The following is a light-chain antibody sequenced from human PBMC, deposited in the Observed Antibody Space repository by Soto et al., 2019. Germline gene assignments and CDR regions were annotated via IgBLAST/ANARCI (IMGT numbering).Light chain of an antibody. CDR2: DVS. Sequence: QSALTQPASVSGSPGQSSTMSCTGTSSDVGGYNYVSWYQQHPGKAPKLMTYDVSNRPSGVSNRFSGSKSGNTASLTISGLQAEDEADYYCSSYTTSSTRVFGGGTQLTVL. CDR1: SSDVGGYNY. V-gene: IGLV2-14*01. CDR3: SSYTTSSTRV. J-gene: IGLJ2*01.